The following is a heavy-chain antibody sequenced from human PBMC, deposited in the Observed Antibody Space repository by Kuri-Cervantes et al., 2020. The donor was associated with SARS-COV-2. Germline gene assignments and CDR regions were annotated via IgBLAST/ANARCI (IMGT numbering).Heavy chain of an antibody. CDR2: IYPGDSDT. CDR3: ARSEVGATTYLDY. D-gene: IGHD1-26*01. CDR1: GYSFTSYW. V-gene: IGHV5-51*01. J-gene: IGHJ4*02. Sequence: VSCKGSGYSFTSYWIGWVRQMPGKGLEWMGIIYPGDSDTRYSPSFQGQVTISADKSISTAYLQWSSLKASDTAMYYCARSEVGATTYLDYWGQGTLVTVSS.